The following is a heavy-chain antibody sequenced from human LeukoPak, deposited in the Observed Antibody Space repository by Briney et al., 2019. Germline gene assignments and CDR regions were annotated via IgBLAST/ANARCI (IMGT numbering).Heavy chain of an antibody. J-gene: IGHJ4*02. CDR3: ANPDSSGFYFSIRFDF. D-gene: IGHD3-22*01. V-gene: IGHV3-23*01. CDR2: MSGSGDST. CDR1: GFTFSSYA. Sequence: GGSLRLSCTASGFTFSSYAMSWVRQAPGKGVEWVSTMSGSGDSTYYADSVKGRFTVSRDNSKNTLYLQMNSLRAEYTAVYFCANPDSSGFYFSIRFDFWGQGTLVTVSS.